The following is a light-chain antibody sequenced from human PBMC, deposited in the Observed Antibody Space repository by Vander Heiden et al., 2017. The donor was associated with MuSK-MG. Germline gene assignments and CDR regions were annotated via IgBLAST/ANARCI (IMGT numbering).Light chain of an antibody. J-gene: IGKJ5*01. Sequence: DIVMTQSPDSLAVSLGGRATVNCKSSQSVLHSSINKNYLAWYQQEPGQPPKLLIYWASTRESGVPDRFSGSGSGTDFTLTISSLQAEDVAVYYCQQYYSNPHTFGQGTRLEIK. V-gene: IGKV4-1*01. CDR2: WAS. CDR1: QSVLHSSINKNY. CDR3: QQYYSNPHT.